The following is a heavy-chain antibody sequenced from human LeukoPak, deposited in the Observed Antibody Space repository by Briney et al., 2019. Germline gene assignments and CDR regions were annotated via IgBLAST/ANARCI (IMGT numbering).Heavy chain of an antibody. CDR3: AKGGEQWLDFVDY. V-gene: IGHV3-30*02. D-gene: IGHD6-19*01. CDR1: GFSFSNYG. Sequence: PGGSLRLSCTASGFSFSNYGMHWVRQAPGKGLEWVAFIRYDGSNKYYADSVKGRFTISRDNSKNTLYLQMNSLRAEDTAVYYCAKGGEQWLDFVDYWGQGTLVTVSS. CDR2: IRYDGSNK. J-gene: IGHJ4*02.